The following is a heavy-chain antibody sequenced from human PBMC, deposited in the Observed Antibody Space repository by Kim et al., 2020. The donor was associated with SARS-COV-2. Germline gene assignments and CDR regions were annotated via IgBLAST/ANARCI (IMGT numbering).Heavy chain of an antibody. Sequence: ASVKVSCKTTGYSFKGFSIHWVRQAPVLGLEWVGRINPNTGATFLAQRFQGRVTMARDTSINTAYMDLRSLTSDDTAIYFCARAQQSVVGYYPDYWGQGTLITVSS. J-gene: IGHJ4*02. V-gene: IGHV1-2*06. D-gene: IGHD3-3*01. CDR2: INPNTGAT. CDR3: ARAQQSVVGYYPDY. CDR1: GYSFKGFS.